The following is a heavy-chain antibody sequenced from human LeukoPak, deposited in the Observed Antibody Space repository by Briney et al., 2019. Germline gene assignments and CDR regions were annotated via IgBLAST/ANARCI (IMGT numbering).Heavy chain of an antibody. D-gene: IGHD2-2*02. Sequence: GGSLRLSCAASGFTFDDYAMHWVRQAPGKGLERVSSISWNSGSIGYADSVKGRFTISRDNAKNSLYLQMNSLRAEDTAVYYCAGYNCSSTRCYTGGFDYWGQGTLVTVSS. CDR2: ISWNSGSI. J-gene: IGHJ4*02. CDR1: GFTFDDYA. CDR3: AGYNCSSTRCYTGGFDY. V-gene: IGHV3-9*01.